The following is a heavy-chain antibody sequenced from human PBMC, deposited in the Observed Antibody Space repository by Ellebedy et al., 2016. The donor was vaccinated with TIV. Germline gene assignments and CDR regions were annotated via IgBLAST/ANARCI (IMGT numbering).Heavy chain of an antibody. Sequence: GESLKISCAASGFTFSSYAMSWVRQAPGKGLEWVSAISGSGGSTYYADSVKGRFTISRDNSKNTLYLQMNSLRAEDTAVYYCAKDRVGGYGVAIYFDYWGQGTLVTVSS. CDR2: ISGSGGST. CDR1: GFTFSSYA. CDR3: AKDRVGGYGVAIYFDY. D-gene: IGHD5-12*01. J-gene: IGHJ4*02. V-gene: IGHV3-23*01.